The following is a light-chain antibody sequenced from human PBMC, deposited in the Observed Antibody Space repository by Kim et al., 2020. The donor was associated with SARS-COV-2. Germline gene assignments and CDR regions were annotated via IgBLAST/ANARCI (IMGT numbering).Light chain of an antibody. J-gene: IGKJ3*01. CDR1: QTLSSSY. CDR3: QLYGNSPFT. V-gene: IGKV3-20*01. Sequence: EIVMTQSPGTLSLSPGERATLSCRASQTLSSSYLAWYQQKPGQATRLLMYGGSNRAAGIPDRIRGSGSGTDFTLNISRLEPDDFAVYYCQLYGNSPFTFVTGTKLVIK. CDR2: GGS.